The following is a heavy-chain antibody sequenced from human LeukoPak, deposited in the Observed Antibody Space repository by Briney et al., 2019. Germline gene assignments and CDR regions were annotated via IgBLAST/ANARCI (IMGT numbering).Heavy chain of an antibody. CDR2: ISAYNRST. CDR1: GYSFITYG. D-gene: IGHD3-22*01. J-gene: IGHJ4*02. V-gene: IGHV1-18*01. Sequence: ASVKVSCKASGYSFITYGISWVRQAPGQGLEWMGWISAYNRSTDYAQNLQGRVTMTTDTSTSTDYIEMRSLRSDDTAVYYCARPYDSSGYYNYYFDNWGQGTLVTVSS. CDR3: ARPYDSSGYYNYYFDN.